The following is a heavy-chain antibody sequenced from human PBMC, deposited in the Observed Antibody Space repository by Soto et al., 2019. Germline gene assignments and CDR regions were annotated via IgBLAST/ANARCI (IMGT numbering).Heavy chain of an antibody. CDR3: ARLPLSIAAAGTNYYYYGMDV. Sequence: ASVKVSCKASGYTFTSYYMHWVRQAPGQGLEWMGIINPSGGSTSYAQKFRGRVTMTRDTSTSTVYMELSSLRSEDTAVYYCARLPLSIAAAGTNYYYYGMDVWGQGTTVTVSS. CDR2: INPSGGST. V-gene: IGHV1-46*01. CDR1: GYTFTSYY. D-gene: IGHD6-13*01. J-gene: IGHJ6*02.